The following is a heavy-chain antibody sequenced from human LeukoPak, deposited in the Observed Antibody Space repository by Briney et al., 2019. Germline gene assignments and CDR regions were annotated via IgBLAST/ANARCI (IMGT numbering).Heavy chain of an antibody. V-gene: IGHV3-11*01. CDR2: ISSSGST. Sequence: PGGSLRLSCVASGFTFSDYYMGWIRQAPGKGLEWISYISSSGSTKYADSVKGRFTISRDNSKNSLYLQMNSLRAEDTAVYYCARGSAESQPTGDFDYWGQGTLVTVSS. J-gene: IGHJ4*02. CDR1: GFTFSDYY. D-gene: IGHD2-2*01. CDR3: ARGSAESQPTGDFDY.